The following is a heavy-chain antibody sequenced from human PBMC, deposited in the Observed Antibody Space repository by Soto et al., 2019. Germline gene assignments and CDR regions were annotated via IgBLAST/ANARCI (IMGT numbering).Heavy chain of an antibody. D-gene: IGHD3-16*02. CDR1: GYTLTELS. CDR3: ATGPNYDYVWGSYRSRAYNWFDP. J-gene: IGHJ5*02. CDR2: FDPEDGET. Sequence: ASVKVSCKVSGYTLTELSMHWVRQAPGKGLEWMGGFDPEDGETIYAQKFQGRVTMTEDTSTDTAYMELSSLRSEDTAVYYCATGPNYDYVWGSYRSRAYNWFDPWGQGTLVTVSS. V-gene: IGHV1-24*01.